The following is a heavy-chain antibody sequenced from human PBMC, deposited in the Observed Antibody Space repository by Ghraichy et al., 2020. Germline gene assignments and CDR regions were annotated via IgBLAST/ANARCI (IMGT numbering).Heavy chain of an antibody. J-gene: IGHJ4*02. CDR2: IYTSGST. CDR3: ARHPNYDFWSGYYTPSPPDY. V-gene: IGHV4-4*09. CDR1: GGSISSYY. D-gene: IGHD3-3*01. Sequence: SETLSLTCTVSGGSISSYYWSWIRQPPGKGLEWIGYIYTSGSTNYNPSLKSRVTISVDTSKNQFSLKLSSVTAADTAVYYCARHPNYDFWSGYYTPSPPDYWVQGTLVTVSS.